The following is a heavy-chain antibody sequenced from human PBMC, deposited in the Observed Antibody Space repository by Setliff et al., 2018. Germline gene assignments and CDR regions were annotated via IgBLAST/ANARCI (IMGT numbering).Heavy chain of an antibody. CDR2: THYSGST. D-gene: IGHD5-18*01. V-gene: IGHV4-59*11. Sequence: SETLSLTCTVSGGSISSHYWNWIRQPPGNGLEWIGHTHYSGSTNYNPSLKSRVTISVGTSKNQFSLKLNSVTAADTAVYYCAGPRGYSYGNTNDAFDIWGQGTMVTVSS. J-gene: IGHJ3*02. CDR3: AGPRGYSYGNTNDAFDI. CDR1: GGSISSHY.